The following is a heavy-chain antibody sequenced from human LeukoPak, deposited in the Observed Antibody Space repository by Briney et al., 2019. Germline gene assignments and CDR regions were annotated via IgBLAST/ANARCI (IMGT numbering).Heavy chain of an antibody. CDR3: ARGDYYDSSGYPTDY. CDR2: INAGNGNT. CDR1: GYTFTSYA. Sequence: ASVKVSCKASGYTFTSYAMHWVRQAPGQRLEWMGWINAGNGNTKYSQKFQGRVTITRDTSASTAYMELSSLRSEDTAVYYCARGDYYDSSGYPTDYWGQGTLVTASS. V-gene: IGHV1-3*01. J-gene: IGHJ4*02. D-gene: IGHD3-22*01.